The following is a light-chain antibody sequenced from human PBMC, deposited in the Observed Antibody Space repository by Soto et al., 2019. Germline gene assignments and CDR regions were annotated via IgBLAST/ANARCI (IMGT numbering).Light chain of an antibody. Sequence: QLVLTQSPSASASLGASVKLTCTLDSGHSNYDIAWHQQQPEKGPRFLLKVDNDGSHSKGDGIPDRFSGSTSGAERYLTISSLQSEDEADYYCQTWGTGIRVFGGGTKVTVL. CDR2: VDNDGSH. CDR3: QTWGTGIRV. V-gene: IGLV4-69*01. J-gene: IGLJ2*01. CDR1: SGHSNYD.